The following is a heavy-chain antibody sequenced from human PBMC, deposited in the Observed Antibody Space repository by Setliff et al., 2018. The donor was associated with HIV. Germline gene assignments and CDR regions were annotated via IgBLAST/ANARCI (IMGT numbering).Heavy chain of an antibody. CDR3: ARDDVFKSSSFDY. Sequence: ASVKVSCKASGYTFTSSGISWVRQAPGQGLEWMGWISAYNGSTNYAQKLQGRITMTTDPSTSTAYMDLRSLRSDDTAVYYCARDDVFKSSSFDYWGQGTLVTVSS. J-gene: IGHJ4*02. D-gene: IGHD6-13*01. CDR1: GYTFTSSG. V-gene: IGHV1-18*01. CDR2: ISAYNGST.